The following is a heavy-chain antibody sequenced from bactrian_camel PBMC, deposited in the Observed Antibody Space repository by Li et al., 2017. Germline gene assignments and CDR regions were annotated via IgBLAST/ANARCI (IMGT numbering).Heavy chain of an antibody. CDR2: LFIDGST. J-gene: IGHJ6*01. CDR3: AAVRYGVTWYPLCRARSADFGY. D-gene: IGHD6*01. V-gene: IGHV3S53*01. Sequence: HVQLVESGGGSVQPGGSLTLSCIASGFTASRGCMAWFRQAPGKQREGVAVLFIDGSTNYADSVKGRFTITQDNGKNTVYLQMNNLKPEDTAMYYCAAVRYGVTWYPLCRARSADFGYWGQG. CDR1: GFTASRGC.